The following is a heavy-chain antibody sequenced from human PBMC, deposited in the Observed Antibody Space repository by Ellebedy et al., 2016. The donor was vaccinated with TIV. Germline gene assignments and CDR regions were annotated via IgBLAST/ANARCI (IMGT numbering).Heavy chain of an antibody. CDR3: ARDGGSGYDLYYYYGMDV. J-gene: IGHJ6*02. D-gene: IGHD5-12*01. Sequence: GESLKISCAASGFTFSSYEMNWVRQAPGKGLEWVSYISSSGSTIYYADSVKGRFTISSDNAKNSLYLQMNSLRAEDTAVYYCARDGGSGYDLYYYYGMDVWGQGTTVTVSS. CDR1: GFTFSSYE. CDR2: ISSSGSTI. V-gene: IGHV3-48*03.